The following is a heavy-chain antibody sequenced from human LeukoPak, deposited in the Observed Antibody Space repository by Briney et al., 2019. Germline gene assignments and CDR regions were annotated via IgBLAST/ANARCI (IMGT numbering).Heavy chain of an antibody. CDR1: GDSLSNYY. CDR2: IYNSGTT. D-gene: IGHD3-10*01. CDR3: ARQSGSGRISYHFDY. Sequence: SETLSLPSTVSGDSLSNYYWSWIRQPPGKGLEWIGYIYNSGTTNYNPSPKSRVTISVDTSKNQFSMKLNSVTAADTAVYYCARQSGSGRISYHFDYWGQGTLVTVSS. V-gene: IGHV4-59*08. J-gene: IGHJ4*02.